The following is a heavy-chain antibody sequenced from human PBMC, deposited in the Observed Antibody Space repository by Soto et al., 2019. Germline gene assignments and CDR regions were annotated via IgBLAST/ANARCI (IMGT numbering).Heavy chain of an antibody. Sequence: GGSLRVSYAASGFIFSSYNMNWVRQAPGKGLEWVSHISSSSSTTYYADSVKGRFTISRDNAKNSLYLQMNSLRDEDTAVYYCAPPGSVTIRSWGQGTLVTVSS. J-gene: IGHJ5*02. D-gene: IGHD4-17*01. CDR1: GFIFSSYN. CDR3: APPGSVTIRS. CDR2: ISSSSSTT. V-gene: IGHV3-48*02.